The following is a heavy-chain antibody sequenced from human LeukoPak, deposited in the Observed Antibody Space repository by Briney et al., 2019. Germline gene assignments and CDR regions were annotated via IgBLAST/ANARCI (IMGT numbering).Heavy chain of an antibody. J-gene: IGHJ4*02. CDR3: ARDLGYGDYFDY. CDR2: IYYSGST. CDR1: GGSISSSSYY. D-gene: IGHD4-17*01. V-gene: IGHV4-39*07. Sequence: SETLSLTCTVSGGSISSSSYYWGWIRQPPGKGLEWIGSIYYSGSTYYNPSLKSRVTISVDTSKNQFSLKLSSVTAADTAVYYCARDLGYGDYFDYWGQGTLVTVSS.